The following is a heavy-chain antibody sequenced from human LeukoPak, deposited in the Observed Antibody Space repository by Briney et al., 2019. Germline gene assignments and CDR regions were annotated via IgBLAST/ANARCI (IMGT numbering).Heavy chain of an antibody. J-gene: IGHJ5*02. CDR2: IRYDGSNK. CDR3: AKVRSLWFGELPWFDP. Sequence: PGGSLRLSCAASGFTFSSYGMHWVRQAPGKGLEWVAFIRYDGSNKYYADSVKGRFTISRDNSKNTLYLQMNSLRAEDTAVYYCAKVRSLWFGELPWFDPWGQGTLVTVSS. D-gene: IGHD3-10*01. V-gene: IGHV3-30*02. CDR1: GFTFSSYG.